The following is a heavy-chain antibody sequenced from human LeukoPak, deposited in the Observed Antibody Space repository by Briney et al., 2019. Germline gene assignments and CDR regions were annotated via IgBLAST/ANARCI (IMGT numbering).Heavy chain of an antibody. D-gene: IGHD3-3*01. CDR3: ARDSRQGYDPEAGFDY. Sequence: ASVKVSCKISGGTFSNFAISCGRQAPGQGLEWMGGMIPIFGTGNYAQKFQGRVTIIADESTSIVYMELSSLASEDTAVYYCARDSRQGYDPEAGFDYWGQGTLVTVSS. V-gene: IGHV1-69*01. J-gene: IGHJ4*02. CDR1: GGTFSNFA. CDR2: MIPIFGTG.